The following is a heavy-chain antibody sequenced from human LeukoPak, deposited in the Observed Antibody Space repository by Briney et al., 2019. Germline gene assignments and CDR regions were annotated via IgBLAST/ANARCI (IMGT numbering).Heavy chain of an antibody. CDR2: IFWDDNQ. D-gene: IGHD3-3*01. J-gene: IGHJ4*02. Sequence: SGPTLANPTQTLTLTCSFSGFSLSSNGVGVGWIRQPPGKALKWLAFIFWDDNQHYNPSLKTRLTITKDTSKNQVVLTMTNMDPVDTATYYCAHRGMLFGVVITFDYWSQGTLVTVSS. CDR3: AHRGMLFGVVITFDY. CDR1: GFSLSSNGVG. V-gene: IGHV2-5*02.